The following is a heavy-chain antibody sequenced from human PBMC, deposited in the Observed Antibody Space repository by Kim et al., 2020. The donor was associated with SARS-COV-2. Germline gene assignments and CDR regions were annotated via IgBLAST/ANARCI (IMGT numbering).Heavy chain of an antibody. CDR3: TSLHYGAYLTFDF. CDR1: GFTFSDYS. V-gene: IGHV3-30*04. CDR2: ISFDGNDQ. D-gene: IGHD4-17*01. J-gene: IGHJ4*02. Sequence: GGSLRLSCICSGFTFSDYSLHWVRQAPDRGLEWVATISFDGNDQYYGDSVKGRFTISRANSQNTLYLQMDSLRPEDTAVYYCTSLHYGAYLTFDFWGQGIRVAVSS.